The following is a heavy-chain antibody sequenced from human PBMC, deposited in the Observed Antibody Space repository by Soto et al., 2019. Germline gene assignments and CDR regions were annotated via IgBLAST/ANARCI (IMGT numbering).Heavy chain of an antibody. CDR3: ARYAANWYFDI. CDR1: GFTFSSYA. J-gene: IGHJ2*01. CDR2: ISYDGSNQ. V-gene: IGHV3-30-3*01. Sequence: QVQLVESGGGVVQPGMSPRLSCAASGFTFSSYAMHWVRQAPGKGLEWVALISYDGSNQHYADSVQGRFTISRDNSKNSLYLQMNTLRAEDTAVYYCARYAANWYFDIWGRGTLITVSS. D-gene: IGHD2-2*01.